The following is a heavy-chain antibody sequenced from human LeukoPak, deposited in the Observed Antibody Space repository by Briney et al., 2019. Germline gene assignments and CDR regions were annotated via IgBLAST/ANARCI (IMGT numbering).Heavy chain of an antibody. CDR2: IYYSGST. V-gene: IGHV4-59*01. CDR3: ARAPQGGSRFDY. Sequence: SETLSLTCTVSGGSISSYYWSWIRQPPGKGLEWIGYIYYSGSTNYNPSLKSRVTISVDTSKNQFSLKLSSVTAADTAVYHCARAPQGGSRFDYWGQGTLVTVSS. D-gene: IGHD1-26*01. J-gene: IGHJ4*02. CDR1: GGSISSYY.